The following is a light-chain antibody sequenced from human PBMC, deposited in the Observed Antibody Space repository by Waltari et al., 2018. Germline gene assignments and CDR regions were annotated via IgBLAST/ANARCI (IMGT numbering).Light chain of an antibody. J-gene: IGLJ1*01. CDR3: AAWDDSLSVSYV. CDR2: RSN. CDR1: NSNIGRNT. V-gene: IGLV1-47*01. Sequence: QSVLTQPPSASGTPGQTVTISCSGTNSNIGRNTVFWYQQLPGTAPKLLISRSNQRPSGVPDRFSGSKSGTSASLAISGLRSEAEADYYCAAWDDSLSVSYVFGSGTQVTV.